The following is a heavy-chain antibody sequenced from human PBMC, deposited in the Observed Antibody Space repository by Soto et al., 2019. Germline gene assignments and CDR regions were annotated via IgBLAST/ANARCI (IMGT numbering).Heavy chain of an antibody. Sequence: ASVKVSCKASGYTFTSYYMHWVRQAPGQGLEWMGIINPSGGSTSYAQKFQGRVTMTRDTSTSTVYMELSSLRSEDTAVYYCAREGDGIAVARGSYFDYWGQGTLVTVSS. J-gene: IGHJ4*02. CDR2: INPSGGST. CDR3: AREGDGIAVARGSYFDY. D-gene: IGHD6-19*01. V-gene: IGHV1-46*01. CDR1: GYTFTSYY.